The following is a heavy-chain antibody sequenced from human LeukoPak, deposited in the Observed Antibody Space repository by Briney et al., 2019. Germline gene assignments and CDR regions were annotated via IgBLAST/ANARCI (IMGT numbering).Heavy chain of an antibody. Sequence: ASVKVSCKVSGYTLTELSMHWVRQAPGKGLEWMGGFDAEDGETIYAQKLQGRVTMTEDTSTDTAYMELSRLRSEDTAVYYCATGIAVAGKFDYWGQGTLVTVSS. CDR3: ATGIAVAGKFDY. J-gene: IGHJ4*02. CDR1: GYTLTELS. V-gene: IGHV1-24*01. CDR2: FDAEDGET. D-gene: IGHD6-19*01.